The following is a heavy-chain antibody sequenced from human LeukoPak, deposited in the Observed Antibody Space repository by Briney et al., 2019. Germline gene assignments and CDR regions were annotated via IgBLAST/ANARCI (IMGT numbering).Heavy chain of an antibody. CDR3: ARARSGYWGAFDI. D-gene: IGHD3-3*01. CDR1: GFTFSSYS. J-gene: IGHJ3*02. V-gene: IGHV3-48*04. CDR2: ISSSSTI. Sequence: PGGSLRLSCAASGFTFSSYSMNWVRQAPGKGLEWVSYISSSSTIYYADSVKGRFTISRDNAKNSLSLQMNSLRAEDTAVYYCARARSGYWGAFDIWGQGTMVTVSS.